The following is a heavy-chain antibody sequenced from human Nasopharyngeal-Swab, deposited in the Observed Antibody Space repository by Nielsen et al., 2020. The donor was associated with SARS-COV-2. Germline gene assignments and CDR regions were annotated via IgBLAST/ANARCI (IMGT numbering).Heavy chain of an antibody. D-gene: IGHD1-26*01. CDR2: ISHSGST. J-gene: IGHJ4*02. V-gene: IGHV4-34*01. Sequence: WIRQPPGKGLEWIGEISHSGSTNYNPSLKSRVTISVDTSKNQFSLKLSSVTAADTAVYYCARGEATQDYFDYWGQGTLVTVSS. CDR3: ARGEATQDYFDY.